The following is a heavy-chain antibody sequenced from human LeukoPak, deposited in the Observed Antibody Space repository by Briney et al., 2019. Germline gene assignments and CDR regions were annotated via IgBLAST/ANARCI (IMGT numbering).Heavy chain of an antibody. CDR1: GFTFDDYG. D-gene: IGHD3-22*01. J-gene: IGHJ4*02. V-gene: IGHV3-21*01. CDR2: ISSSSSYI. Sequence: PGGSLRLSCAASGFTFDDYGMSWVRQAPGKGLEWVSSISSSSSYIYYADSVKGRFTISRDNAKNSLYLQMNSLRAEDTAVYYCASAYYYDSSGAVGQKKGHGWGQGTLVTVSS. CDR3: ASAYYYDSSGAVGQKKGHG.